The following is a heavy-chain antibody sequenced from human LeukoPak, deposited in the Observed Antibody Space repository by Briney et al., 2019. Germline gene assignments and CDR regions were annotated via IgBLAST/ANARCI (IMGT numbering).Heavy chain of an antibody. V-gene: IGHV3-66*01. Sequence: GGSLTLYCSGYTFTDNYIYWRRHRQAPGKGLEWVSVIYSGGSTHYADSVKGRFTISRDNSKNTLYLQINSLRAEDTAVYYCARVLLHYANFTGDRLVWRQGTLVTVSS. CDR1: TFTDNYIY. CDR2: IYSGGST. D-gene: IGHD3-9*01. CDR3: ARVLLHYANFTGDRLV. J-gene: IGHJ4*02.